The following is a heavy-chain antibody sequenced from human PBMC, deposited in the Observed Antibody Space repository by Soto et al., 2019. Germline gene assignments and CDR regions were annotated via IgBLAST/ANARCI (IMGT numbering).Heavy chain of an antibody. D-gene: IGHD6-6*01. CDR2: IYYSGST. CDR1: GGSISSGDYY. J-gene: IGHJ3*02. V-gene: IGHV4-31*03. CDR3: ARVQGISFDFDI. Sequence: QVQLQESGPGLVKPSQTLSLTCTVSGGSISSGDYYWSWIRQHPGKGLEWIGYIYYSGSTYYNPSFRSRVTISVDTSKNQFSLKLRSVTAADTAVYYCARVQGISFDFDIWGQGTMVTVSS.